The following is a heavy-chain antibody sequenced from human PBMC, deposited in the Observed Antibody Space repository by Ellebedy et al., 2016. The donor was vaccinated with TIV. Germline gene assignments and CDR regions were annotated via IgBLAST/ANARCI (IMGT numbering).Heavy chain of an antibody. Sequence: SETLSLTCTVSGGSISSGGYYWSWIRQHPGKGLEWIGYIYYSGSTYYNPSLKSRVTISVDTSKNQFSLKLSSVTAADTAVYYCARVRSYHCTNGVCYEYYGMDVWGQGTTVTVSS. CDR1: GGSISSGGYY. V-gene: IGHV4-31*03. CDR3: ARVRSYHCTNGVCYEYYGMDV. CDR2: IYYSGST. D-gene: IGHD2-8*01. J-gene: IGHJ6*02.